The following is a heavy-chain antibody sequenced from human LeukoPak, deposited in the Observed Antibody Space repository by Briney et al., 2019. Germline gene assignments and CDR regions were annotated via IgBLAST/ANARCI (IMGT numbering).Heavy chain of an antibody. J-gene: IGHJ4*02. D-gene: IGHD6-13*01. CDR1: GFTFSSYA. Sequence: GGSLRLSCAASGFTFSSYAMSWVRQAPGKGLEWVSSISGNSGRTCYADSVKGRFSISRDNSNNTLYLQMNSLRAEDAAVYYCAKSTSSWERVDYWGQGTLVTVSS. V-gene: IGHV3-23*01. CDR2: ISGNSGRT. CDR3: AKSTSSWERVDY.